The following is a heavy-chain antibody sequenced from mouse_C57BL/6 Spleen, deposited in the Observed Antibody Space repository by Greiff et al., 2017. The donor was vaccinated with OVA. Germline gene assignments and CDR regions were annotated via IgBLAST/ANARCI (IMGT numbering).Heavy chain of an antibody. D-gene: IGHD4-1*01. V-gene: IGHV1-76*01. J-gene: IGHJ4*01. CDR1: GYTFTDYY. CDR3: ARDWDGAMYAMDY. Sequence: QVQLQQSGAELVRPGASVKLSCKASGYTFTDYYINWVKQRPGQGLEWIARIYPGSGNTYYNEKFKGKATLTAEKSSSTAYMQLSSLTSEDSAVYFCARDWDGAMYAMDYWGQGTSVTVSS. CDR2: IYPGSGNT.